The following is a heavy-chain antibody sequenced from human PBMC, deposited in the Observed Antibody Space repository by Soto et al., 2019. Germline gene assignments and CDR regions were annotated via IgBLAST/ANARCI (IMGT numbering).Heavy chain of an antibody. V-gene: IGHV3-7*01. Sequence: ESGGGLVQPGGSLRLSCAASGFTFSSYWMSWVRQAPGKGLEWVANIKQDGSEKYYVDSVKGRFTISRDNAKNSLYLQMNSLRAEDTAVYYCARDASLYYDSSYYYYMDVWGKGTTVTVSS. J-gene: IGHJ6*03. CDR1: GFTFSSYW. D-gene: IGHD3-3*01. CDR2: IKQDGSEK. CDR3: ARDASLYYDSSYYYYMDV.